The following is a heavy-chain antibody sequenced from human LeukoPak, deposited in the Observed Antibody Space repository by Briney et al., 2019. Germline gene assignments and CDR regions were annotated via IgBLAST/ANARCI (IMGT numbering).Heavy chain of an antibody. Sequence: ASVKVSCKASGYTFTSYGISWVRQAPGQGLEWMGWISAYNGNTNYAQKLQGRVTMTTDTSTSTAYMELRSLRSDDTAVYYCARGYYYDSSGYYYGSQSLDDYWGQGTLVTVSS. CDR2: ISAYNGNT. D-gene: IGHD3-22*01. CDR1: GYTFTSYG. J-gene: IGHJ4*02. V-gene: IGHV1-18*01. CDR3: ARGYYYDSSGYYYGSQSLDDY.